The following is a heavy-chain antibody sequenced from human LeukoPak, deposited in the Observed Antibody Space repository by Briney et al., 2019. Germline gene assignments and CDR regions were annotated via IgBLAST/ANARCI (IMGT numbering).Heavy chain of an antibody. J-gene: IGHJ5*02. CDR3: TVFGDSNH. CDR2: ISYDGSKK. Sequence: AGGSLRLSCAASGLTFRSYAMHWVRQAPGKGLEWVAVISYDGSKKYYADSVKGRFTISRDTSKNTLYLQISSLRVEDTAVYYCTVFGDSNHWGQGTLVTVSS. D-gene: IGHD4-17*01. CDR1: GLTFRSYA. V-gene: IGHV3-30*14.